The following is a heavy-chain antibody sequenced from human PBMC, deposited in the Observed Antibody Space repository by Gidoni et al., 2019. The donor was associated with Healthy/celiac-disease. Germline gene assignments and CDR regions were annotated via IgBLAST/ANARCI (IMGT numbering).Heavy chain of an antibody. J-gene: IGHJ6*02. CDR1: GFTVRSNY. D-gene: IGHD6-13*01. CDR2: IYSGGST. V-gene: IGHV3-53*01. CDR3: AREVGYSSTTPSLTPGGYYYYYGMDV. Sequence: EVQLVESGGGLIQPGGSLRLSCAASGFTVRSNYMSWVRQAPGKGLEWVSVIYSGGSTYYADSVKGRFAISRDNSKNTLYLQMNSLRAEDTAVYYCAREVGYSSTTPSLTPGGYYYYYGMDVWGQGTTVTVSS.